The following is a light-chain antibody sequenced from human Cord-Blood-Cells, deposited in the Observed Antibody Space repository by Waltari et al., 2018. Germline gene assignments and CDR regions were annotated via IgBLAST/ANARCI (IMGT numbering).Light chain of an antibody. J-gene: IGLJ2*01. Sequence: QSALTQPPSASGSPGQSVTISCTGTSSDVRGYNYVSWYQQHPGKAPKLMIYEFSKRPAGVPDRVSGSKSGNTASLTVSGLQAEDEADYYCSSYAGSNNFVVFGGGTKLTVL. V-gene: IGLV2-8*01. CDR2: EFS. CDR3: SSYAGSNNFVV. CDR1: SSDVRGYNY.